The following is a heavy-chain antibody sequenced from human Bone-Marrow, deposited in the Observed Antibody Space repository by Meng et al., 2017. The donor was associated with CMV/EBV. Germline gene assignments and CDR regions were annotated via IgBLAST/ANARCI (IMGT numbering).Heavy chain of an antibody. Sequence: SVKVSCKASGGTFSSYAISWVRQAPGQGLEWMGGIIPIFGTANYAQKFQGRVTITTDESTSTAYMELSSLRSEDTAVYYCARTGGYVLPMDVWGQGTTVTVSS. V-gene: IGHV1-69*05. CDR1: GGTFSSYA. D-gene: IGHD5-12*01. CDR3: ARTGGYVLPMDV. CDR2: IIPIFGTA. J-gene: IGHJ6*02.